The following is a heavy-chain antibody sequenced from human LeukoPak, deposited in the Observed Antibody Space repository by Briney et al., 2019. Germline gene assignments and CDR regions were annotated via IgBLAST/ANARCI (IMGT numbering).Heavy chain of an antibody. CDR2: INHSGST. D-gene: IGHD3-10*01. CDR1: GGSFSGYY. CDR3: ARILTSGDY. J-gene: IGHJ4*02. Sequence: SETLSLTCAVYGGSFSGYYWSWIRQPPGKGLEWIGEINHSGSTNYNPSLKSRVTISVDTSKNQFSLKLSSVTAAATAVYYCARILTSGDYWGQGTLVTVSS. V-gene: IGHV4-34*01.